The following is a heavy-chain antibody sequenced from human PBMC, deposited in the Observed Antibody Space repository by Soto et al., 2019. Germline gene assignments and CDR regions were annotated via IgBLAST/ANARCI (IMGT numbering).Heavy chain of an antibody. CDR1: GFTFGDYA. CDR3: TRDSSSWYSDYGMDV. CDR2: IRSKAYGGTT. J-gene: IGHJ6*02. Sequence: SGGSLRLSCTASGFTFGDYAMSWFRQAPGKGLEWVGFIRSKAYGGTTEYAASVKGRFTISRDDSKSIAYLQMNSLKTEDTAVYYCTRDSSSWYSDYGMDVWGQGTTVTVSS. D-gene: IGHD6-13*01. V-gene: IGHV3-49*03.